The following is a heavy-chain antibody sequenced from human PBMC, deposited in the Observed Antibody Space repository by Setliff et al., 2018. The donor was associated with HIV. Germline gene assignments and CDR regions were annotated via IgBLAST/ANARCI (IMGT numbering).Heavy chain of an antibody. J-gene: IGHJ4*02. D-gene: IGHD6-19*01. CDR2: IYYSGST. V-gene: IGHV4-59*11. Sequence: SETLSLTCTVSGGSIRSHYWSWIREPPGKGLEWIGYIYYSGSTNYNPSLKSRVTISVDTSKNQFSLRLSSVTAADTAVYYCARRHSGSPYYFDYWGQGTLVTVSS. CDR1: GGSIRSHY. CDR3: ARRHSGSPYYFDY.